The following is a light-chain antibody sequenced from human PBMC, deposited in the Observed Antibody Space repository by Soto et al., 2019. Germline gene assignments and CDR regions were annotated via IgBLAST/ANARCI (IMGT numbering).Light chain of an antibody. CDR1: SSNIARNT. Sequence: QPVLTQSPSASGTPGQRVTMSCSGSSSNIARNTVNWYQQLPGTAPKLLIYSNNKRPSGVPDRFSGSKSGTSASLAISGLQSEDEADYYCAAWDDSLKGWLFGGGTKLTVL. CDR2: SNN. J-gene: IGLJ3*02. V-gene: IGLV1-44*01. CDR3: AAWDDSLKGWL.